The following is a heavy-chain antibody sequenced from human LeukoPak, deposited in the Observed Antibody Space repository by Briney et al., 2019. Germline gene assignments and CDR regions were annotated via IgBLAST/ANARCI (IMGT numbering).Heavy chain of an antibody. V-gene: IGHV3-21*01. CDR3: ARAYQASGWPYYYGMDV. J-gene: IGHJ6*02. CDR1: GFTFSSYS. Sequence: GGSLRLSCAASGFTFSSYSMNWVRQAPGKGLEGVSSISSSSSYIYYADSVKGRFTISRDNAKNSLYLQMNSLRAEDTAVYYCARAYQASGWPYYYGMDVWGQGTSVTVSS. D-gene: IGHD6-19*01. CDR2: ISSSSSYI.